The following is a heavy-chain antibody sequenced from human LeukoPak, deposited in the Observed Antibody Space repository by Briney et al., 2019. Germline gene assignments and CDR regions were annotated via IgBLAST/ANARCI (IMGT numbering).Heavy chain of an antibody. Sequence: SVKVSCKASGGTFSSYAISWVRQAPGQGLEWMGRIIPILGIANYAQKFQGRVTITADKSTNTAYMELSSLRSEDTAVYYCARDRARPYYYGSGSYYPINYWFDPWGQGTLVTVSS. V-gene: IGHV1-69*04. D-gene: IGHD3-10*01. J-gene: IGHJ5*02. CDR1: GGTFSSYA. CDR3: ARDRARPYYYGSGSYYPINYWFDP. CDR2: IIPILGIA.